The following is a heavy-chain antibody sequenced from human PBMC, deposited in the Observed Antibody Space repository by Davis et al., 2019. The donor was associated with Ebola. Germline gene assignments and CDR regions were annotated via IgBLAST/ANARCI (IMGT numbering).Heavy chain of an antibody. J-gene: IGHJ6*03. V-gene: IGHV3-73*01. CDR3: AGRETLYYMDV. CDR2: IRSKANRYAT. D-gene: IGHD5-24*01. Sequence: PGRSLRLSCAASGFTFSDSAMHWVRQASGRGLEWVGRIRSKANRYATAYAASVKGRFTISRDESKNTAYLEMNSLNTENTAVYYCAGRETLYYMDVWGKGTTVTVSS. CDR1: GFTFSDSA.